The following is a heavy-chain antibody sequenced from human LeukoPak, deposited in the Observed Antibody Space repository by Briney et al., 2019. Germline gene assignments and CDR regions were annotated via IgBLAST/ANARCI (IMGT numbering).Heavy chain of an antibody. CDR3: ARLTTVIFNWFDP. CDR1: GYTFTSHD. CDR2: MNPNSGNT. J-gene: IGHJ5*02. D-gene: IGHD4-17*01. V-gene: IGHV1-8*02. Sequence: ASVKVSCKASGYTFTSHDINWVRQATGQGLEWMGWMNPNSGNTGYAQKFQGRVTMTRNTSISTAYMELSSLRSEDTAVYYCARLTTVIFNWFDPWGQGTLVTVSS.